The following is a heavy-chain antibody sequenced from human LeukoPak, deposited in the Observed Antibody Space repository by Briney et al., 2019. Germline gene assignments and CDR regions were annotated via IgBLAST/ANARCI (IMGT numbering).Heavy chain of an antibody. CDR3: ARSKEMATISPHFDY. CDR1: GGSISSYY. CDR2: IYHSGST. V-gene: IGHV4-59*12. Sequence: SETLSLTCTVSGGSISSYYWSWIRQPPGKGLEWIGYIYHSGSTYYNPSLKSRVTISVDRSKNQFSLKLSSVTAADTAVYYCARSKEMATISPHFDYWGQGTLVTVSS. D-gene: IGHD5-12*01. J-gene: IGHJ4*02.